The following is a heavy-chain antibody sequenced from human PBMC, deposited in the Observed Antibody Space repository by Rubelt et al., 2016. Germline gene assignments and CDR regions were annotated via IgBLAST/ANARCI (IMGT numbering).Heavy chain of an antibody. CDR3: AKSRAVADPFNY. V-gene: IGHV3-23*01. D-gene: IGHD6-19*01. Sequence: EVQLLESGGDLVQPGGSLRLACAASGFTINTYAMSWVRQAPGKGLEWVSAITSDGTTYYANSVKGLFAIPRDNSRNTLYLQMSSLRAEDTTVYYCAKSRAVADPFNYWGQGTLVTVSS. CDR2: ITSDGTT. J-gene: IGHJ4*02. CDR1: GFTINTYA.